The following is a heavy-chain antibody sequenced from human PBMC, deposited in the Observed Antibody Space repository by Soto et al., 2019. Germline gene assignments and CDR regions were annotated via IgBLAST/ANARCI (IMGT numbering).Heavy chain of an antibody. V-gene: IGHV4-61*01. CDR3: ARGSIVVVTN. CDR2: IYYSGST. D-gene: IGHD2-21*02. CDR1: GGSVSSGSYY. J-gene: IGHJ3*01. Sequence: SETLSLTCTVSGGSVSSGSYYWSWIRQPPGKGLEWIGYIYYSGSTNYNPSLKSRVTISVDTSKNQFSLKLRSVTAADTAVYYCARGSIVVVTNWGQGTMVTVSS.